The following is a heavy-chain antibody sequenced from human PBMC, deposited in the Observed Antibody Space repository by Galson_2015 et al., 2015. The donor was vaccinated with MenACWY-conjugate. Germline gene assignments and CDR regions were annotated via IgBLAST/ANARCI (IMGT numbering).Heavy chain of an antibody. V-gene: IGHV3-48*03. CDR2: ISKSGSPI. CDR3: ARVGTWKHQYFYYMDV. J-gene: IGHJ6*03. Sequence: SLRLSCAASGFTFTGYELNWVRQAPGKGLEWLSYISKSGSPIYYADSVKGRFTISRDNIKKSLFLEMNSLRDGDTGVYYCARVGTWKHQYFYYMDVWGKGTTVTVSS. D-gene: IGHD1/OR15-1a*01. CDR1: GFTFTGYE.